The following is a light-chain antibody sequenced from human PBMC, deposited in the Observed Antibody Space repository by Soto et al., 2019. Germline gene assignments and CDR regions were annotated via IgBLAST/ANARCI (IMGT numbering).Light chain of an antibody. Sequence: DIQMTQSPSAMSAYVGDRVTITCRASQDISNYLVWFQQKPGKVPKRLIYAASSFQSGVPSRFIGSGSGTEFTLTISSLQHEDFETYYCLQHITYQFTFRPGTKVDIK. CDR3: LQHITYQFT. V-gene: IGKV1-17*03. CDR2: AAS. J-gene: IGKJ3*01. CDR1: QDISNY.